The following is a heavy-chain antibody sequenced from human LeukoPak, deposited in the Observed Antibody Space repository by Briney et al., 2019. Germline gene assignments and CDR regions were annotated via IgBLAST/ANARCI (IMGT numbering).Heavy chain of an antibody. CDR3: AKRSYYDSSGYYYFDY. CDR2: IIPIFGTA. J-gene: IGHJ4*02. V-gene: IGHV1-69*13. CDR1: GYTFTNYT. D-gene: IGHD3-22*01. Sequence: SVKVSCKASGYTFTNYTLNWVRQAPGQGLEWMGGIIPIFGTANYAQKFQGRVTITADESTSTAYMELSSLRSEDTAVYYCAKRSYYDSSGYYYFDYWGQGTLVTVSS.